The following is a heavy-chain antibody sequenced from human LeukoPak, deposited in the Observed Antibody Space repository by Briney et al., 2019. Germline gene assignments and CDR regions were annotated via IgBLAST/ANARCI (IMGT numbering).Heavy chain of an antibody. Sequence: SETLSLTCTVSGGSVSRYYWSWIRQSSGKGLEWIGRIYMTGSTDYNPSLKSRVTMSIDTSKNQFSPRLSSVTAADTAVYYCARDESYGSGSHFDYWGQGTLVTVSS. CDR1: GGSVSRYY. CDR3: ARDESYGSGSHFDY. CDR2: IYMTGST. V-gene: IGHV4-4*07. D-gene: IGHD3-10*01. J-gene: IGHJ4*02.